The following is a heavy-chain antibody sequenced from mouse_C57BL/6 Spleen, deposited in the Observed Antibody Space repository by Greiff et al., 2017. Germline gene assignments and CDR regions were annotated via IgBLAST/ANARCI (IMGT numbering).Heavy chain of an antibody. V-gene: IGHV1-82*01. CDR3: AVYDYPNYFDY. Sequence: QVQLQQSGPELVKPGASVTISCKASGYAFSSSWMNWVKQRPGKGLEWIGRIYPGDGDTNYNGKFKGKATLTADKSSSTAYMQLSSLTSEDSAVYFCAVYDYPNYFDYWGQGTTLTVSS. CDR2: IYPGDGDT. D-gene: IGHD2-4*01. J-gene: IGHJ2*01. CDR1: GYAFSSSW.